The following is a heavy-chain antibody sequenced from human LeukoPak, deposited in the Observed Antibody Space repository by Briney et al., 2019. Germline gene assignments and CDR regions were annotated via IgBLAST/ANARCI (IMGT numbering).Heavy chain of an antibody. J-gene: IGHJ3*02. CDR3: ARDDQAYDSSGYRAFDI. Sequence: GAPVKVSCKASGYTFTSYDINWVRQATGQGLEWMGWMNPNSGNTGYAQKFQGRVTITTDESTSTAYMELSSLRSEDTAVYYCARDDQAYDSSGYRAFDIWGQGTMVTVSS. V-gene: IGHV1-8*01. D-gene: IGHD3-22*01. CDR2: MNPNSGNT. CDR1: GYTFTSYD.